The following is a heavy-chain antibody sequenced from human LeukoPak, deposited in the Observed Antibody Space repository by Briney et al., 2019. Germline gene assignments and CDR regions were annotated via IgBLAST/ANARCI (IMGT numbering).Heavy chain of an antibody. CDR2: IYHSGST. CDR3: ARRVVVVAATSDWFDP. CDR1: GGSISSSNW. V-gene: IGHV4-4*02. J-gene: IGHJ5*02. Sequence: PSETLSLTCAVSGGSISSSNWWSWVRQPPGKGLEWIGEIYHSGSTNYNPSLKSRVTISVDKSKNQFSLKLSSVTAADTAVYYCARRVVVVAATSDWFDPWGQGTLVTVSS. D-gene: IGHD2-15*01.